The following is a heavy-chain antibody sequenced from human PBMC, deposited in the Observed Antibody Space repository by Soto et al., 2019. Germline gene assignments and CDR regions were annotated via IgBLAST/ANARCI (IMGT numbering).Heavy chain of an antibody. CDR2: INPKTGGT. CDR3: AGDVMGSDYFDS. CDR1: GYTFTDYY. Sequence: ASVKVSCKASGYTFTDYYMHWVRQAPGQGLEWMGWINPKTGGTNYVQKFQGRVTMTRDTSITTAYMELSRLRSGDTAVYYCAGDVMGSDYFDSWGQGTLVTVSS. D-gene: IGHD3-16*01. J-gene: IGHJ4*02. V-gene: IGHV1-2*02.